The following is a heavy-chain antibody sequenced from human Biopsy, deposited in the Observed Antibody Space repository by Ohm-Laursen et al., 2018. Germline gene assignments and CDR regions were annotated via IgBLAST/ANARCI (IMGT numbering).Heavy chain of an antibody. CDR3: ARDASQGFDS. J-gene: IGHJ5*01. Sequence: SLRLSCAASGFDFSDYSMSWVCQAPGKGLVWVSRSNTDGSHTNYADSVKGRFTTSTDNAKNTLYLYMSSLTVEDTAVYFCARDASQGFDSWGQGTLVTVSS. CDR2: SNTDGSHT. V-gene: IGHV3-74*01. CDR1: GFDFSDYS.